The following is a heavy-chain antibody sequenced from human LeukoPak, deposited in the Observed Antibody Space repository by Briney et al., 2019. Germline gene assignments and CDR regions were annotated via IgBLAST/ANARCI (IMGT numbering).Heavy chain of an antibody. V-gene: IGHV5-51*01. D-gene: IGHD3-22*01. J-gene: IGHJ4*02. CDR2: IYPDDSDT. CDR1: GYPFTNYW. Sequence: GESLKISCEASGYPFTNYWIGWVRQMPGKGLEWMGIIYPDDSDTKYSPSFQGQVTISADKSISTAYLQWSSLKAADTAMYYCARSRDSSGYYYLIWGQGTLVTVSS. CDR3: ARSRDSSGYYYLI.